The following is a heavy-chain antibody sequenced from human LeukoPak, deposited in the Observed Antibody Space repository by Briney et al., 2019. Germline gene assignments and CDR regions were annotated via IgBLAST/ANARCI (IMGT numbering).Heavy chain of an antibody. V-gene: IGHV4-59*01. J-gene: IGHJ6*02. CDR2: IYYSGST. CDR3: ARSAQLPRNYYYYGMDV. Sequence: SETLSLTCTVSGGSISSYYWSWIRQPPGKGLEWIGYIYYSGSTNYNPSLKSRVTISVDTSKNQFSLKLSSVTAADTAVYYCARSAQLPRNYYYYGMDVWGQGTTVTVSS. CDR1: GGSISSYY. D-gene: IGHD1-1*01.